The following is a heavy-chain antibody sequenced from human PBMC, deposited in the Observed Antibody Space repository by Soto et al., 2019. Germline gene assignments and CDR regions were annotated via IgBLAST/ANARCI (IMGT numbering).Heavy chain of an antibody. Sequence: ASVKVSCKASGFTFTSSAVQWVRQARGQRLEWIGWIVVGSGNTNYAQKFQERVTITRDMSTSTAYMELSSLRSEDTAVYYCAADRGGYSYGTSDLYYYYGMDVWGQGTTVTVS. J-gene: IGHJ6*02. V-gene: IGHV1-58*01. CDR2: IVVGSGNT. D-gene: IGHD5-18*01. CDR1: GFTFTSSA. CDR3: AADRGGYSYGTSDLYYYYGMDV.